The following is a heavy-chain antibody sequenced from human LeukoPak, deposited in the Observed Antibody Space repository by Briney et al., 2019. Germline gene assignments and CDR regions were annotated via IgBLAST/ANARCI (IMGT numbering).Heavy chain of an antibody. CDR3: ASWTWSTVSFYY. J-gene: IGHJ4*02. CDR2: ISGSGGST. CDR1: GFTFSSYA. V-gene: IGHV3-23*01. Sequence: GGSLRLSCAASGFTFSSYAMSWVRQAPGKGLEWVSAISGSGGSTYYADSVKGRLTISRDNSKNTLYLQMNSLRAEDTAVYYCASWTWSTVSFYYWGQGTLVTVSS. D-gene: IGHD3-3*01.